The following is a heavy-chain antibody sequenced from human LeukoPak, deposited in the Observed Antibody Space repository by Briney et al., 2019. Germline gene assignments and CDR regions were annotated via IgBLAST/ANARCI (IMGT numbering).Heavy chain of an antibody. CDR2: IYTGGTT. CDR3: ARGGYDILTGYYAFDY. CDR1: GGSTSSHF. V-gene: IGHV4-59*11. J-gene: IGHJ4*02. D-gene: IGHD3-9*01. Sequence: PSETLSLTCTVSGGSTSSHFWSWIRQPPGKGLEWIGNIYTGGTTNYNPSLKSGVTISIDTSKNQLSLHLASVTAADTAVYYCARGGYDILTGYYAFDYWGQGTLVTVSS.